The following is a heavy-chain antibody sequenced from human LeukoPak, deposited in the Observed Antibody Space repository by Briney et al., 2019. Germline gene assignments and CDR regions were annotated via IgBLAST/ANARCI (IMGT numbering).Heavy chain of an antibody. CDR2: IYPGDSET. J-gene: IGHJ4*02. Sequence: GESLKISCKGSGYSFANYWIGWVRQMPGKGLEWKGIIYPGDSETRYSPSFQGQATISVDKSISTAYLQWSNLKASDSAMYYCARQYCSSSRCYYVDYWGQGTLVTVSS. CDR3: ARQYCSSSRCYYVDY. V-gene: IGHV5-51*01. CDR1: GYSFANYW. D-gene: IGHD2-2*01.